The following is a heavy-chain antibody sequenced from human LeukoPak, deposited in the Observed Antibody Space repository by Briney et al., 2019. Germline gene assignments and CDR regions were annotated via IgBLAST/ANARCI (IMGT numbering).Heavy chain of an antibody. V-gene: IGHV4-4*07. CDR2: IYASGST. D-gene: IGHD5-12*01. J-gene: IGHJ5*02. CDR1: GGSISGYY. Sequence: SETLSLTCTVSGGSISGYYWSRLRQPAGKGLEWIGRIYASGSTRYGPSLKSRVTMSVDTSKNQFSLKLTSVTAADTAVYFCARGMAAAYDYNWFDPWGQGTLVTVSS. CDR3: ARGMAAAYDYNWFDP.